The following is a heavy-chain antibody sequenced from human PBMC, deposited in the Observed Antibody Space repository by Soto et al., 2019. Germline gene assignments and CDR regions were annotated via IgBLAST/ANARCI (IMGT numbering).Heavy chain of an antibody. Sequence: ASVKVSCKASGYTFTNYDINWVRQATGQGLEWMGWINPNSGNTNYAQKLQGRVTMTTDTSTSTAYMELRSLRSEDTAVYYCARDGIAAAGTSWFDPWGQGTLVTVSS. CDR3: ARDGIAAAGTSWFDP. V-gene: IGHV1-18*01. D-gene: IGHD6-13*01. CDR2: INPNSGNT. J-gene: IGHJ5*02. CDR1: GYTFTNYD.